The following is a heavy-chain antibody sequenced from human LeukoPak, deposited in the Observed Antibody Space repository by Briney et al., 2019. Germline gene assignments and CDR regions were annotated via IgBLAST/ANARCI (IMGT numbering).Heavy chain of an antibody. CDR3: AKVPTKITFGGVNELDY. V-gene: IGHV3-23*01. CDR2: IGGCGGST. CDR1: GFTFSSYA. D-gene: IGHD3-16*01. Sequence: GGSLRLSCAASGFTFSSYAMSWVRQAPGKGLEWVSAIGGCGGSTYYADSAKGRSTISRDTSKNTLYLQMNSLRAEDTAVYYCAKVPTKITFGGVNELDYWGQGTLVTVSS. J-gene: IGHJ4*02.